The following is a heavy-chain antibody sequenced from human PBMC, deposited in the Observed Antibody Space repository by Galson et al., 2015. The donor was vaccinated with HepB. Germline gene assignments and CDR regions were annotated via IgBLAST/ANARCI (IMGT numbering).Heavy chain of an antibody. CDR2: IIPIFGTA. CDR3: ARWGEGYSGRSAYYYMDV. V-gene: IGHV1-69*13. CDR1: GGTFSSYA. D-gene: IGHD1-26*01. Sequence: SVKVSCKASGGTFSSYAISWVRQAPGQGLEWMGGIIPIFGTANYAQKFQGRVTITADESTSTAYMELSSLRSEDTAVYYCARWGEGYSGRSAYYYMDVWGKGTTVTVSS. J-gene: IGHJ6*03.